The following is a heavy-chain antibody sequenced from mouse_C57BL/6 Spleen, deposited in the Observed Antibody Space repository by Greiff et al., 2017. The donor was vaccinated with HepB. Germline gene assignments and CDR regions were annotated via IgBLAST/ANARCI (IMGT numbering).Heavy chain of an antibody. CDR1: GYTFTTYP. Sequence: VHLVESGAELVKPGASVKMSCKASGYTFTTYPIEWMKQNHGKSLEWIGNFHPYNDDTKYNEKFKGKATLTVEKSSSTVYLELSRLTSDDSAVYYCARDYYGSSYAFAYWGQGTLVTVSA. CDR2: FHPYNDDT. J-gene: IGHJ3*01. V-gene: IGHV1-47*01. D-gene: IGHD1-1*01. CDR3: ARDYYGSSYAFAY.